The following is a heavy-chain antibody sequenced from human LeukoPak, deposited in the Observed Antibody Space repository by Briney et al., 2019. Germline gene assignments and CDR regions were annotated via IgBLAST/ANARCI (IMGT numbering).Heavy chain of an antibody. J-gene: IGHJ3*02. Sequence: GGSLRLSCAASGFTFSSYWMSWVRQAPGKGLEWVANIKQDGSEKYYVDSVKGRFTISRDNAKNSLYLQMNSLRAEDTAVYYCARDRYYDYVWGSYRYTGAFDIWGQGTMVTVSS. CDR1: GFTFSSYW. CDR3: ARDRYYDYVWGSYRYTGAFDI. D-gene: IGHD3-16*02. CDR2: IKQDGSEK. V-gene: IGHV3-7*01.